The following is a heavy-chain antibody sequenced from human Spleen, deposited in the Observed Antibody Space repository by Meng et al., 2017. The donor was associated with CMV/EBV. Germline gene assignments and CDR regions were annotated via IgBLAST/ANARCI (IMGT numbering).Heavy chain of an antibody. J-gene: IGHJ6*02. CDR2: IYSGGST. V-gene: IGHV3-53*01. CDR1: GFTVSSNY. D-gene: IGHD6-13*01. Sequence: SCAASGFTVSSNYMSWVRQAPGKGLEWVSVIYSGGSTYYADSVKGRFTISRDNSKNTLYLQMNSLRAEDSAVYYCARELYSTLWTYYGMDVWGQGTTVTVSS. CDR3: ARELYSTLWTYYGMDV.